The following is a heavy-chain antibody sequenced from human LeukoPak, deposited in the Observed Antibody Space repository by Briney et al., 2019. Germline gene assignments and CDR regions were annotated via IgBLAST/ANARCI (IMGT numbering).Heavy chain of an antibody. J-gene: IGHJ4*02. V-gene: IGHV3-23*01. CDR3: SSSTAIGY. CDR1: GFXFSRCG. CDR2: ISGSGDST. Sequence: GGSLRLSCAASGFXFSRCGISWVRQAPGKGLEWVSAISGSGDSTHYADSVKGRFTISRDNAKNSLYLQMNSLRAEDTAVYYCSSSTAIGYWGQGTLVTVSS.